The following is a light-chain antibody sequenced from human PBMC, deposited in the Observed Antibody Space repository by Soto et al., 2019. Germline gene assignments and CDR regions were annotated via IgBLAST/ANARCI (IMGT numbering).Light chain of an antibody. CDR2: AAS. J-gene: IGKJ1*01. Sequence: DIQMTQSPSTLSASVGDRVTITYRASQGISNYLAWYQQKPGKVPRLLIYAASTLQSGVPSRFSGSGSGTDFTLTISSLQPEDVATYYCQKYNSAPWTFGQGTKVDIK. CDR3: QKYNSAPWT. V-gene: IGKV1-27*01. CDR1: QGISNY.